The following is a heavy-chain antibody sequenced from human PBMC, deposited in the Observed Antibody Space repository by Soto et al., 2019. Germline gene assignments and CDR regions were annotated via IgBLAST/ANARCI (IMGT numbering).Heavy chain of an antibody. CDR1: GFTFSSYA. J-gene: IGHJ4*02. V-gene: IGHV3-23*01. CDR2: ISGSGGST. CDR3: AKDRSTYYYDSSGYGY. Sequence: GGSLRLSCAASGFTFSSYAMSWVRQAPGKGLEWVSAISGSGGSTYYADSVKGRFTISRDNSKNTLYLQMNSLRAEDTAVYYCAKDRSTYYYDSSGYGYWGQGTLVTVS. D-gene: IGHD3-22*01.